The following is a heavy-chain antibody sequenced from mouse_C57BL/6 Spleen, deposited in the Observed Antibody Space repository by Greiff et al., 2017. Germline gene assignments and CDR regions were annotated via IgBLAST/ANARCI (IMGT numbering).Heavy chain of an antibody. Sequence: EVQLQESGPELVKPGASVKISCKASGYSFTGYYMNWVKQSPEKSLEWIGEINPSTGGTTYNQKFKAKATLTVDKSSSTAYMQLKSLTSEDSAVYYCARTPGDYWGQGTSVTVSS. CDR2: INPSTGGT. J-gene: IGHJ4*01. CDR1: GYSFTGYY. V-gene: IGHV1-42*01. CDR3: ARTPGDY.